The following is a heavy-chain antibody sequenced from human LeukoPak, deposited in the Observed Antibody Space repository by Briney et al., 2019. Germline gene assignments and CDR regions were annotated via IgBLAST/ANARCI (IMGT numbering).Heavy chain of an antibody. CDR3: ARGIIAAAGTAYYYYMDV. CDR1: GYTFTSYY. V-gene: IGHV1-46*01. D-gene: IGHD6-13*01. CDR2: INPSGGST. Sequence: ASVKVSCKASGYTFTSYYMHWVRQAPGQGLEWMGIINPSGGSTSYAQKFQGRVTMTRDTSTSTVYTELSSLRSEDTAVYYCARGIIAAAGTAYYYYMDVWGKGTTVTISS. J-gene: IGHJ6*03.